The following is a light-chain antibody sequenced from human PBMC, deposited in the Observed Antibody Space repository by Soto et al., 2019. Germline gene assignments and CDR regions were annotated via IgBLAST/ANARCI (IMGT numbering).Light chain of an antibody. CDR2: QDS. V-gene: IGLV3-1*01. CDR3: QAWDSRHVV. J-gene: IGLJ2*01. CDR1: KLGNKF. Sequence: SYELTQPPSMSVSPGQTASITCSGEKLGNKFVCWYQQKPGQSPVVDIYQDSRRPSGIPERFSGSNSGNTATLTISGTQAMDEADYYCQAWDSRHVVFGGGTKLTVL.